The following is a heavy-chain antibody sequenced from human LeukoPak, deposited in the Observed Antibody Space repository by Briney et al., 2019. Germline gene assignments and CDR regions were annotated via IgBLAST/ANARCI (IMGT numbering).Heavy chain of an antibody. Sequence: PGGSLRLSCAASGFTFSSYSMNWVRQAPGKGLEWVSSINSSSSYIYYADSVKGRFTISRDNAKNSLHLQMNSLRAEDTAVYYCARDHKQLDYWGQGTLVTVSS. CDR1: GFTFSSYS. D-gene: IGHD6-13*01. V-gene: IGHV3-21*01. CDR3: ARDHKQLDY. J-gene: IGHJ4*02. CDR2: INSSSSYI.